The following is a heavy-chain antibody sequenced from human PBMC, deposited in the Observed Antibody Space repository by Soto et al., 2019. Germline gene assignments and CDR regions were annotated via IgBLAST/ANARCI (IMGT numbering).Heavy chain of an antibody. D-gene: IGHD2-21*02. J-gene: IGHJ5*02. CDR2: IGPTGGPT. V-gene: IGHV3-23*01. CDR1: GFTFSSYA. Sequence: GGSLRLSCAASGFTFSSYALSWVRQAPGKGLEWVSAIGPTGGPTYYAHSVKGRFTISRDNSKKTLYLQMNSLRVDDTAVYYCSWRGVTSTSWGRGSLVTVSS. CDR3: SWRGVTSTS.